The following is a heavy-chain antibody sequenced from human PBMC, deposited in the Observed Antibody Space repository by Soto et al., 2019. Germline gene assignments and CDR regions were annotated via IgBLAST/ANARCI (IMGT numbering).Heavy chain of an antibody. D-gene: IGHD3-3*01. J-gene: IGHJ6*02. CDR2: MNPNSGNT. CDR1: GYSFTSYD. CDR3: ATPASAFKIFGVVMEYGMDV. Sequence: XSVKVSCKASGYSFTSYDINWVRQATGQGLEWMGWMNPNSGNTGYAQKFQGRVTMTRNTSISTAYMELSSLRSEDTAVYYCATPASAFKIFGVVMEYGMDVWGQGTTVTVSS. V-gene: IGHV1-8*01.